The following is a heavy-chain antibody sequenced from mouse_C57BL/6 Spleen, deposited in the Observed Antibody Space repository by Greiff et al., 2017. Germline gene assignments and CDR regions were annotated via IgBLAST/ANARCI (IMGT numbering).Heavy chain of an antibody. V-gene: IGHV5-6*01. Sequence: EVKLQESGGDLVKPGGSLKLSCAASGFTFSSYGMSWVRQTPDKRLEWVATISSGGSYTYYPDSVKGRFTISRDNAKNTLYLQMSSLKSEDTAMYYCARHTSDPSWFAYWGQGTLVTVSA. CDR2: ISSGGSYT. J-gene: IGHJ3*01. CDR1: GFTFSSYG. CDR3: ARHTSDPSWFAY.